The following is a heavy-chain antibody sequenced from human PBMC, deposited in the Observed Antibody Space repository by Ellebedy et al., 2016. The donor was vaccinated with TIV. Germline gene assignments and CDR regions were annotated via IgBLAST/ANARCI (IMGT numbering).Heavy chain of an antibody. J-gene: IGHJ3*02. Sequence: GESLKISCAASGFTFSRYDMHWVRQATGKGLEWVSGIGADGDTYYAGSVKGRFTISRENAKNSLYLQMNSLRAGDTAVYYCARESGGYCSGGSCSQGTFDIWGQGTMVTVSS. V-gene: IGHV3-13*01. CDR3: ARESGGYCSGGSCSQGTFDI. D-gene: IGHD2-15*01. CDR1: GFTFSRYD. CDR2: IGADGDT.